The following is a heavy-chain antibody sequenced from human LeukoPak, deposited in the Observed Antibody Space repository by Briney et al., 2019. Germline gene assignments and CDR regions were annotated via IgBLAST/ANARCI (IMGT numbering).Heavy chain of an antibody. V-gene: IGHV3-72*01. J-gene: IGHJ4*02. CDR2: VRDKANGYTT. D-gene: IGHD1-14*01. CDR3: TSGTLNLFQY. CDR1: GFTFSDHY. Sequence: RGSLRLSCAASGFTFSDHYMDWVRQAPGKGLEWVGRVRDKANGYTTEYAASVKVRFTISRDDSKNSLYLQMNSLETADTAVYYCTSGTLNLFQYWGQGTLVSVSS.